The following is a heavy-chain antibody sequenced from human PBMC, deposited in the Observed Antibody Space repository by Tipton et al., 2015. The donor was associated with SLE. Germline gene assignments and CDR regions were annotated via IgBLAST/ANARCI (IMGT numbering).Heavy chain of an antibody. CDR3: AKPSGMALDY. Sequence: RSLRLSCAASGFTFSSYGMHWVRQAPGKGLEWVAVIKYDGSSQYYAESVKGRFTISRDNSKNTVYLQMNSLKPEDTAVYYCAKPSGMALDYWGQGTLVTVSS. D-gene: IGHD6-13*01. V-gene: IGHV3-30*18. CDR1: GFTFSSYG. CDR2: IKYDGSSQ. J-gene: IGHJ4*02.